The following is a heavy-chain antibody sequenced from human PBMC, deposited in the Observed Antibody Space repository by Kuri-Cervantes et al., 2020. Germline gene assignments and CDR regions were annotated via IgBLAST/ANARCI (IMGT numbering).Heavy chain of an antibody. CDR3: ATTFAGVVVVVAAGFDP. CDR1: GDSFRTSTYY. J-gene: IGHJ5*02. V-gene: IGHV4-39*01. Sequence: SETLSLTCIVSGDSFRTSTYYWSWIRQHPGKGLEWIGYIYYSGSTYYNPSLKSRVTISVDTSKNQFSLKLSSVTAADTAVYYCATTFAGVVVVVAAGFDPWGQGTLVTVSS. D-gene: IGHD2-15*01. CDR2: IYYSGST.